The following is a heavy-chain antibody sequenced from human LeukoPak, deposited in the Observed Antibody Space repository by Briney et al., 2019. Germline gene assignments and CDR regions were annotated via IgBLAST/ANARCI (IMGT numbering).Heavy chain of an antibody. Sequence: ASVKVSCKASGYTFTSYGISWARQAPGQGLEWMGWISAYNGNTNYAQKLQGRVTMTTDTSTSTAYMELRSLRSDDTAVYYCAREFRDNWNYDTGRYYFDYWGQGTLVTVSS. CDR2: ISAYNGNT. CDR1: GYTFTSYG. J-gene: IGHJ4*02. V-gene: IGHV1-18*01. D-gene: IGHD1-7*01. CDR3: AREFRDNWNYDTGRYYFDY.